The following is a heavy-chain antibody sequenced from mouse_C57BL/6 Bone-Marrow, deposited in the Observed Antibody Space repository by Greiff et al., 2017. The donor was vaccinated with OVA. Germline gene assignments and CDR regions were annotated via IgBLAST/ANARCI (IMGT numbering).Heavy chain of an antibody. J-gene: IGHJ3*01. CDR3: AREGYYGKGAY. CDR1: GYTFTSYW. CDR2: IDPSDSYT. V-gene: IGHV1-69*01. Sequence: QVQLQQPGAELVMPGASVKLSCKASGYTFTSYWMHWVKQRPGQGLEWIGEIDPSDSYTNYNQKFKGKSTLTVDKSSSTAYMQLSSLTSEDSAVYYCAREGYYGKGAYWGQGTLVTVTA. D-gene: IGHD1-1*01.